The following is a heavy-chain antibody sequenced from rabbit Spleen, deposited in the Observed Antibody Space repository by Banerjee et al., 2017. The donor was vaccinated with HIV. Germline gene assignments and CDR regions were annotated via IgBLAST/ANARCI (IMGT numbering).Heavy chain of an antibody. V-gene: IGHV1S7*01. Sequence: QLVESGGGLVQPGGSPKLSCKASGFDFRTYSMSWVRQAPGKGLEWIGYIVPIFGVTYYANWVNGRFTISSHNAQNTLYLELNSLTVADTATYFCASDGNYGHGMDLWGQGTLVTVS. D-gene: IGHD6-1*01. J-gene: IGHJ3*01. CDR1: GFDFRTYS. CDR2: IVPIFGVT. CDR3: ASDGNYGHGMDL.